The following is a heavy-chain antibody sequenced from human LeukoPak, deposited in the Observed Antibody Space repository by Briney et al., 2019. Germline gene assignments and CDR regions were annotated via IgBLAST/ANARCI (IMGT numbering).Heavy chain of an antibody. D-gene: IGHD2-21*01. CDR2: IKQDGSEI. V-gene: IGHV3-7*01. Sequence: PGGSLRLSCAASGFTFSSYWMSWVRQAPGKGLEWVANIKQDGSEIFYADSVKGRFTISRDNARNSLYLQMNSLRAEDTALYYCARGHRGSGYWGQGTPVTVSS. CDR3: ARGHRGSGY. CDR1: GFTFSSYW. J-gene: IGHJ4*02.